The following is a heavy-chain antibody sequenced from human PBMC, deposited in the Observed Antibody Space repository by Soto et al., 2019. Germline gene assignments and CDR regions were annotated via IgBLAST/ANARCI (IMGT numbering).Heavy chain of an antibody. D-gene: IGHD2-21*01. J-gene: IGHJ4*02. V-gene: IGHV3-23*01. Sequence: EVQLLESGGGLVQPGGSLGLSCAASGFTFSSYAMGWVRQAPGKGLEWVSAIRGGGGSTYYADSVKGRFTISRDNSKNTLYLQMNSLRAEDTAVYYCAKDDSAFDHWGQGTLVTVSS. CDR2: IRGGGGST. CDR1: GFTFSSYA. CDR3: AKDDSAFDH.